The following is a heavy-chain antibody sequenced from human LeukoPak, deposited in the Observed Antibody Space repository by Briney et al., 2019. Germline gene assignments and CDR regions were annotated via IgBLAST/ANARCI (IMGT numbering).Heavy chain of an antibody. J-gene: IGHJ4*02. CDR1: GGSISSDY. Sequence: SETLSLTCTVSGGSISSDYWSWIRQPPGKGLEWIGYIYYSGITNYNPSLKSRVTISADTSKNQFSLKLSSVTAADTAVYYCARLHYDSSGYYYFDYWGQGTLVTVSS. D-gene: IGHD3-22*01. CDR2: IYYSGIT. CDR3: ARLHYDSSGYYYFDY. V-gene: IGHV4-59*08.